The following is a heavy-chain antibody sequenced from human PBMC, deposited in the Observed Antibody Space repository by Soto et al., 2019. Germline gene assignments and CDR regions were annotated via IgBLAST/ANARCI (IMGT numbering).Heavy chain of an antibody. CDR3: ARGTVTTSEYYGMDV. D-gene: IGHD4-17*01. V-gene: IGHV4-59*12. CDR2: IYYSGST. J-gene: IGHJ6*02. Sequence: SETLSLTCTVSGGSISSYYWSWIRQPPGKGLEWIGYIYYSGSTNYNPSLKSRVTISVDTSKNQFSLKLSSVTAADTAVYYCARGTVTTSEYYGMDVWGQGTTVTVSS. CDR1: GGSISSYY.